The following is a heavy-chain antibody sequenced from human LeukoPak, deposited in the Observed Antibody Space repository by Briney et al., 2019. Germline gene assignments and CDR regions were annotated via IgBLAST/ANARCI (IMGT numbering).Heavy chain of an antibody. V-gene: IGHV4-30-4*01. D-gene: IGHD6-19*01. CDR2: IYYSGST. J-gene: IGHJ4*02. CDR3: ARSEEGAGPFDY. Sequence: SQTLSLTCTVSGGSISSGDYYWSWIRQPPGKGLEWIGYIYYSGSTYYNPSLKSRVTISVDTSKNQFSLKLSSVTAADTAVYYCARSEEGAGPFDYWGQGTLVTVSS. CDR1: GGSISSGDYY.